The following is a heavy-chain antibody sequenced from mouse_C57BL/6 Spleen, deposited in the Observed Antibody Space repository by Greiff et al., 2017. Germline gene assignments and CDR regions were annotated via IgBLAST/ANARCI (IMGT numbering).Heavy chain of an antibody. CDR1: GYTFTSYW. CDR3: AKEEPSGNYGSSVVDV. V-gene: IGHV1-64*01. CDR2: IHPNSGST. J-gene: IGHJ1*03. D-gene: IGHD1-1*01. Sequence: QVQLQQPGAELVKPGASVKLSCKASGYTFTSYWMHWVKQRPGQGLEWIGMIHPNSGSTNYNEKFKSKATLTVDKSSSTAYMQLSSLTSEDSAVYYCAKEEPSGNYGSSVVDVWGTGTTVTVSS.